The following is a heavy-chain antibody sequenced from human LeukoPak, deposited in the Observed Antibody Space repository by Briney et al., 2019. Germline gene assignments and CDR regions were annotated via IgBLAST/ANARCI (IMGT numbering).Heavy chain of an antibody. CDR1: GGSFSGYY. Sequence: SETLSLTCAVYGGSFSGYYWSWIRQPPGKGLEWIGEINHSGSTNYNPALKSRVTISVDTSKNQYSLKLSSMTAADTAVYYCARTPTADYGMDVWGQGTTVTVSS. CDR2: INHSGST. V-gene: IGHV4-34*01. D-gene: IGHD1-1*01. CDR3: ARTPTADYGMDV. J-gene: IGHJ6*02.